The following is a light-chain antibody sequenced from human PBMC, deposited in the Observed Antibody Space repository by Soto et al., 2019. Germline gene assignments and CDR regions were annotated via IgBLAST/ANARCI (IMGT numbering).Light chain of an antibody. V-gene: IGKV3-11*01. CDR3: QQRSNWPPLT. CDR2: DAS. Sequence: EMGVTQSPATLSWSPGERATLSCRASQSVSSYLAWYQQKPGQAPRLLIYDASNRATGIPARFSGSGSGTDFTLTISSLEPEDFAVYYCQQRSNWPPLTFGGGTKVDIK. CDR1: QSVSSY. J-gene: IGKJ4*01.